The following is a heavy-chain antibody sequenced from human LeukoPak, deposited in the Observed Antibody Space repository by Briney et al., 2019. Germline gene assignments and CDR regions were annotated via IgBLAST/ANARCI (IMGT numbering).Heavy chain of an antibody. CDR3: ATPGPGYCSSSSCYHRS. D-gene: IGHD2-2*01. J-gene: IGHJ4*02. Sequence: PGGSLRHSCAASGFTFSSYSMNWVRQAPGKGLEWVSYISTSSRTTYYADSVKGRFTISRDNAKNSLYLQMNSLRAEDTAIYYCATPGPGYCSSSSCYHRSWGQGTLVTVSS. CDR1: GFTFSSYS. CDR2: ISTSSRTT. V-gene: IGHV3-48*01.